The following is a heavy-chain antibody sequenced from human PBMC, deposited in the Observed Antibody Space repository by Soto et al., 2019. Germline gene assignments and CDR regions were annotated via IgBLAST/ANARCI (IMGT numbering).Heavy chain of an antibody. J-gene: IGHJ6*02. Sequence: QVQLVQSGAEVKKPGSSVKVSCKASGGTCGSYAISWVRQAPGQGLEWMGGIIPIPGTANYAQKFQGRVTIASDESTSTAYMERSRLRSESTAVYYWARSQGSSTSFEIYYYYYYGMDVWGQGTTVTVSS. V-gene: IGHV1-69*01. CDR2: IIPIPGTA. CDR1: GGTCGSYA. D-gene: IGHD2-2*01. CDR3: ARSQGSSTSFEIYYYYYYGMDV.